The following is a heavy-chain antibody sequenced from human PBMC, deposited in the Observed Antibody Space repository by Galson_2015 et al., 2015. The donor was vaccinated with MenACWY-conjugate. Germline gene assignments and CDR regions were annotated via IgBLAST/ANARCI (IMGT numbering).Heavy chain of an antibody. V-gene: IGHV3-15*01. CDR3: TTHKPDSWGCLLFHFYMDV. CDR2: IKSQTDGGKI. Sequence: SLRLSCAGSAFTFSNAYMSWVRQAPGKGLEWVGRIKSQTDGGKIDYAAPVKGRFTISRDDSKNTLYLQLNSLKIEDTAVYYCTTHKPDSWGCLLFHFYMDVWGKGTTVTVSS. D-gene: IGHD2-21*01. J-gene: IGHJ6*03. CDR1: AFTFSNAY.